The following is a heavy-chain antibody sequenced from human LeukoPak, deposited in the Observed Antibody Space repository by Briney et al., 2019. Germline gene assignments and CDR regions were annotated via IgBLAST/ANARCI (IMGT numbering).Heavy chain of an antibody. D-gene: IGHD3-9*01. CDR3: ARDRTYFDWLSHLDY. CDR2: ISSSSSYT. J-gene: IGHJ4*02. Sequence: KPGGSLRLSCVASGFTFSDYYMSWIRQAPGKGLEWVSYISSSSSYTNYADSVKGRFTISRDNAKNSLYLQMNSLRAEDTAVYYCARDRTYFDWLSHLDYWGQGTLVTVSS. V-gene: IGHV3-11*06. CDR1: GFTFSDYY.